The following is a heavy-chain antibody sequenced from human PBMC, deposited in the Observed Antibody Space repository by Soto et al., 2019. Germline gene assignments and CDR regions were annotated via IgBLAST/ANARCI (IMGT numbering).Heavy chain of an antibody. CDR1: GFTFSSYW. CDR3: ARALGSSSEGHYYYYGMDV. V-gene: IGHV3-7*05. D-gene: IGHD6-6*01. Sequence: GGSLRLSCAASGFTFSSYWMSWVRQAPGKGLEWVANIKQDGGEKYYVDSVKGRFTISRDNAKNSLYLQMNSLRAEDTAVYYCARALGSSSEGHYYYYGMDVWGQGTTVTVSS. J-gene: IGHJ6*02. CDR2: IKQDGGEK.